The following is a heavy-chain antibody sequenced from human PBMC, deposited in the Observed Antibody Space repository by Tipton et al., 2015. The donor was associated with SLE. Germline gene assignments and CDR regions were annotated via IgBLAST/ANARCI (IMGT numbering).Heavy chain of an antibody. Sequence: LRLSCAVYGGSFSGYYWGWIRQPPGKGLEWIGEINHSGSTNYNPSLKSRLTMSVDTSKNQFSLNLSSVTASDTGVYYCARGGSWYGIDYWGQGTLVTVSS. CDR3: ARGGSWYGIDY. D-gene: IGHD6-13*01. CDR2: INHSGST. J-gene: IGHJ4*02. V-gene: IGHV4-34*01. CDR1: GGSFSGYY.